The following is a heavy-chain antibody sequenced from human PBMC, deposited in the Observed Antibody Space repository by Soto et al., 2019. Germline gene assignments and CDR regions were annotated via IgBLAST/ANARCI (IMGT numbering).Heavy chain of an antibody. CDR3: SMDDEYWGNGMDL. V-gene: IGHV3-33*01. J-gene: IGHJ6*02. CDR2: ILNDGSNR. CDR1: GFTFSNYG. D-gene: IGHD3-16*01. Sequence: QVQLVESGGGVVQPGMSLRLCCAASGFTFSNYGMHWVRQAPGKGLEWVAVILNDGSNRYHADSVKDRFTISRDNSKNTLSLQMNSLRAEDTAVYYCSMDDEYWGNGMDLWGQGTTVTVS.